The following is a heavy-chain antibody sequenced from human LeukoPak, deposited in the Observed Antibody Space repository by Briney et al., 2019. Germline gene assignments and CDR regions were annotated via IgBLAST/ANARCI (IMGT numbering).Heavy chain of an antibody. V-gene: IGHV1-69*04. D-gene: IGHD3-10*01. CDR2: TIPILGIA. J-gene: IGHJ4*02. Sequence: GASVKVSCKASGGTFSSYAISWVRQAPGQGLEWMGRTIPILGIANYAQKFQGRVTITADESTSTAYMELSSLRSEDTAVYYCASDPTDPSSGSYFYYFDYWGQGTLVTVSS. CDR1: GGTFSSYA. CDR3: ASDPTDPSSGSYFYYFDY.